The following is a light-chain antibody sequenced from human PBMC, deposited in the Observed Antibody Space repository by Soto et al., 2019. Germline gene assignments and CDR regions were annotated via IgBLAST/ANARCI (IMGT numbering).Light chain of an antibody. CDR1: QSVTSY. J-gene: IGKJ1*01. V-gene: IGKV3-11*01. Sequence: EIVLTQSPATLSLSPGERATLSCRASQSVTSYLAWYQQRPGQAPKLIIYDVSNRASGIPVRFSGSGSGTDFTLTISRLESEDFAIYYCEQYNDWPITFGQGTKVDIK. CDR3: EQYNDWPIT. CDR2: DVS.